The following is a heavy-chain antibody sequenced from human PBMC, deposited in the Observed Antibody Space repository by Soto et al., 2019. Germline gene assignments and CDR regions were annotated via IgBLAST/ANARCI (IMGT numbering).Heavy chain of an antibody. CDR2: IKTDGSST. CDR3: AKREGNTYGLFH. V-gene: IGHV3-74*01. J-gene: IGHJ4*02. CDR1: GLSFSNYW. D-gene: IGHD5-18*01. Sequence: EVQLVESGGGLVQPGGSWSLPCAGPGLSFSNYWIHWVRQAPGKGLVWVSRIKTDGSSTDYAASVKGRFTISRDNAKNTLYLQMNSLTAEDTAVYYCAKREGNTYGLFHWGQGTLVTVSS.